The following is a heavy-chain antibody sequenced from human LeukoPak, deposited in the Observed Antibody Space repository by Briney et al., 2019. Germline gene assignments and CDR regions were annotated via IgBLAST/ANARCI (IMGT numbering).Heavy chain of an antibody. CDR3: ARGRKDGGYKYYFDY. Sequence: PGGSLRLSCTASGFTFSNYAIHWVRQAPGKGLEYVSGITSTGGSTFYANSVKGRFIISRDNSKNTVYLQMGSLRGEDMAVYSCARGRKDGGYKYYFDYWGQGTQVTVSS. J-gene: IGHJ4*02. D-gene: IGHD5-24*01. CDR2: ITSTGGST. CDR1: GFTFSNYA. V-gene: IGHV3-64*01.